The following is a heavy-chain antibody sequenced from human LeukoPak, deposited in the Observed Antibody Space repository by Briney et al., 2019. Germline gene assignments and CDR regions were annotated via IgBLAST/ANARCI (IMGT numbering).Heavy chain of an antibody. CDR3: AREREGRYFDWSPGYYYDSSGYFDY. CDR1: GFTVSSNY. CDR2: IYSGGST. V-gene: IGHV3-66*01. Sequence: GGSLRLSCAASGFTVSSNYMSWVRQAPGKGLEWVSVIYSGGSTYYADSVKGRFTISRDNSKNTLYLQMNSLRAEDTAVYYCAREREGRYFDWSPGYYYDSSGYFDYWGQGTLVTVSS. D-gene: IGHD3-22*01. J-gene: IGHJ4*02.